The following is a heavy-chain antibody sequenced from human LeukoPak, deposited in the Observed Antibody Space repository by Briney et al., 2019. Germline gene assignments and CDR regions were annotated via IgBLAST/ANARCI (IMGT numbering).Heavy chain of an antibody. D-gene: IGHD1-26*01. CDR3: ATDFVRVGATDY. Sequence: WASVTVSCKVSGYTLTELSMHWVRQAPGKGLEWMGGFDPEDGETIYAQKFQGRVTMTEDTSTDTAYMELSSLRSEDTAVYYCATDFVRVGATDYWGQGTLVTVSS. CDR1: GYTLTELS. J-gene: IGHJ4*02. V-gene: IGHV1-24*01. CDR2: FDPEDGET.